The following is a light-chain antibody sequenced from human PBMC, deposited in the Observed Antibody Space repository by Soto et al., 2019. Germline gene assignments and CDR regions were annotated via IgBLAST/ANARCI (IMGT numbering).Light chain of an antibody. CDR2: LGY. J-gene: IGKJ4*01. CDR1: HSLLHSNGYNY. CDR3: MPALQNPLT. Sequence: DIVMTQSPRYLTVTPGEPASISCRSSHSLLHSNGYNYLDWYLQKPGQSPQLLMYLGYNRASGVTDRFSGSGSGTDFTLKISRVEAEDVGVYYCMPALQNPLTVGGVTKVEIK. V-gene: IGKV2-28*01.